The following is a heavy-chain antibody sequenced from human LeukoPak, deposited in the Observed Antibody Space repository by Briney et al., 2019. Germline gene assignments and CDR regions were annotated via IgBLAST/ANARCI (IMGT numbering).Heavy chain of an antibody. CDR3: ARVVAVAGTGDY. Sequence: SETLSLTCTVSGGSISSGDYYWSWIRQPPGKGLEWIGYIYYSGSTYYNPSLKSRVTISVDTSKNQFSLKLSSVTAADTAVYYCARVVAVAGTGDYWGQGTLVSVSS. CDR1: GGSISSGDYY. V-gene: IGHV4-30-4*01. J-gene: IGHJ4*02. D-gene: IGHD6-19*01. CDR2: IYYSGST.